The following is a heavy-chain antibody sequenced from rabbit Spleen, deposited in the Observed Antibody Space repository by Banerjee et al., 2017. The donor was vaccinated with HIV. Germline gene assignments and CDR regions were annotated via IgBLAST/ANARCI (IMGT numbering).Heavy chain of an antibody. D-gene: IGHD8-1*01. CDR3: ARDAGRGDYIDGVFNL. V-gene: IGHV1S40*01. J-gene: IGHJ4*01. CDR2: VGSGATGNT. Sequence: QSLEESGGGLVQPEGSLTLTCTASGFSFSSRYYMCWVRQAPGKGLEWIGCVGSGATGNTYYANWAKGRFTSSKTSSTTLTLQMTSLTAADTATYFCARDAGRGDYIDGVFNLWGTGTLVTVS. CDR1: GFSFSSRYY.